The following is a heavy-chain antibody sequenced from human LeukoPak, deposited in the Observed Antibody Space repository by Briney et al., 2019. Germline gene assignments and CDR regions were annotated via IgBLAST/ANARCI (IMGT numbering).Heavy chain of an antibody. CDR3: ARGGSTGTNLNWVDP. CDR2: IYYSGST. J-gene: IGHJ5*02. CDR1: GGSISTYY. D-gene: IGHD1-1*01. Sequence: PSETLSLTCTVSGGSISTYYWSWIRQPPGKGLEWIGFIYYSGSTNYNPSLKSRVTISVDTSRNQFSLKLSSVTAADTAVYYCARGGSTGTNLNWVDPWGQGTLVTVSS. V-gene: IGHV4-59*01.